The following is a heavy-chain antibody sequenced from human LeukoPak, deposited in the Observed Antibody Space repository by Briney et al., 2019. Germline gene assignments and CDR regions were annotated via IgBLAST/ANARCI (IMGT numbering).Heavy chain of an antibody. CDR1: GFTFSSYG. D-gene: IGHD3-22*01. CDR2: ISYDGSNK. V-gene: IGHV3-30*03. J-gene: IGHJ4*02. CDR3: GCWWLLPSY. Sequence: GGSLRLSCAASGFTFSSYGMHWVRQAPGKGLEWVAVISYDGSNKYYADSVKGRFTISRDNSKNTLYLQMNSLRAEDTAVYYCGCWWLLPSYWGQGTLVTVSS.